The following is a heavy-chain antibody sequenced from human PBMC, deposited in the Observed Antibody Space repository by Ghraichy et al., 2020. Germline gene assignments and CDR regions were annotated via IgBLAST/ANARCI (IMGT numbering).Heavy chain of an antibody. J-gene: IGHJ4*02. CDR1: GGSVRSAPYY. Sequence: SETLSLTCTVSGGSVRSAPYYWSWIRQSPGRGLEYIGYIHYSGSTNYNPSLKSRVTISVDTSKNQVSLKLTSVTAADMALYYCARDQGYSSGYYLDSWGQGTLVTVSS. D-gene: IGHD6-19*01. V-gene: IGHV4-61*01. CDR3: ARDQGYSSGYYLDS. CDR2: IHYSGST.